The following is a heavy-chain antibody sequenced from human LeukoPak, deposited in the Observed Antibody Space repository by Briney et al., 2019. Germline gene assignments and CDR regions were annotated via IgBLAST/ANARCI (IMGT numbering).Heavy chain of an antibody. CDR1: GYTFTGYY. J-gene: IGHJ4*02. V-gene: IGHV1-2*02. CDR3: ARAYMDYDFWSGYYTLVDY. D-gene: IGHD3-3*01. CDR2: INPNSGGT. Sequence: GASVKVSCKASGYTFTGYYMHWVRQAPGQGLEWMGWINPNSGGTNYAQKFQGRVTMTRDTSISTAYMELSRLRSDDTAVYYCARAYMDYDFWSGYYTLVDYWGQGTLVTVSS.